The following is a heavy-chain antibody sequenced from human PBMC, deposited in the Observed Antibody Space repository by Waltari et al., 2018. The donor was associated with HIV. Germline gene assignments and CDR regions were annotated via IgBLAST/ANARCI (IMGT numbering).Heavy chain of an antibody. V-gene: IGHV1-18*01. CDR1: GYTFTSYG. D-gene: IGHD1-26*01. CDR3: ARGSPYSGISSFSVY. J-gene: IGHJ4*02. CDR2: ISAYNGNT. Sequence: QVQLVQSGAEVKKPGTSVKVSCKASGYTFTSYGICWVRPAPGQGLEWMGWISAYNGNTNYAQKLQGIVTMTTDTSTSTAYMELRSLRSDDTAVYDCARGSPYSGISSFSVYWGQGTLVTVSS.